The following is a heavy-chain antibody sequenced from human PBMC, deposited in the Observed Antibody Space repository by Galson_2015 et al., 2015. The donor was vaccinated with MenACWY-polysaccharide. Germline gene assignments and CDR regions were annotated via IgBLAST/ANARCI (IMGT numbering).Heavy chain of an antibody. J-gene: IGHJ4*02. CDR2: ISASGGGT. V-gene: IGHV3-23*01. CDR1: GFTFTTYA. Sequence: SLRLSCAASGFTFTTYAMNWVRQAPGKGLEWVSAISASGGGTHYADSVKGRFTISRDNSKNTLYLQMNSLRAEDTAVYYCAKYGSGSFYLDWGQGTLVTASS. D-gene: IGHD3-10*01. CDR3: AKYGSGSFYLD.